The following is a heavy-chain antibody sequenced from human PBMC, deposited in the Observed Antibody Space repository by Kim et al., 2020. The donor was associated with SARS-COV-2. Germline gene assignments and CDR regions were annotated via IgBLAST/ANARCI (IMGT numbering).Heavy chain of an antibody. V-gene: IGHV4-4*02. CDR3: ARVRYGYSYGRYYYYGMDV. J-gene: IGHJ6*02. Sequence: SRVTISVDKSKNQFSLKLSSVTAADTAVYYCARVRYGYSYGRYYYYGMDVWGQGTTVTVSS. D-gene: IGHD5-18*01.